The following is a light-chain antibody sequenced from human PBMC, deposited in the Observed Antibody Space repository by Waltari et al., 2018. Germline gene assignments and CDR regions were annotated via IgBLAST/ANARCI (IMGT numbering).Light chain of an antibody. CDR2: EET. J-gene: IGLJ1*01. CDR1: ELPRKY. CDR3: YSSDSTGLRV. Sequence: SYELTQTPSVSVSPGQTARITCSGHELPRKYAYWFQQKSGQAPRLVIYEETKRPSGFPGRFSGSSSGTGATLTITGAQVDDEADYYGYSSDSTGLRVFG. V-gene: IGLV3-10*01.